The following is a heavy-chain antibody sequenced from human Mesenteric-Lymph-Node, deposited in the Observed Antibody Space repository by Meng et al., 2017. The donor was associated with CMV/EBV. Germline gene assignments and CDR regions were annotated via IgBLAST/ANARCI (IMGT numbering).Heavy chain of an antibody. D-gene: IGHD3-22*01. CDR1: GGSISSSSYY. CDR3: ERSGYYYQFDY. J-gene: IGHJ4*02. V-gene: IGHV4-39*01. CDR2: IYYSGST. Sequence: CTGSGGSISSSSYYWGWIRQPPGKGLEWIGSIYYSGSTYYNPSLKSRVTISVDTSKNQFSLKLSSVTAADTAVYYCERSGYYYQFDYWGQGTLVTVSS.